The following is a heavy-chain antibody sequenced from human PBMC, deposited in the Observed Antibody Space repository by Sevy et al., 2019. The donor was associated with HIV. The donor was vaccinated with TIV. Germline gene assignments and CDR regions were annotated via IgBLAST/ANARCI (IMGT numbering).Heavy chain of an antibody. Sequence: GGSLRLSCTGSGFMYGDYAINWVRRAPVKGLEWLGFIRRKAYGGTTQYAASVKGRFTISRDDSKSIAYLQMNSLKTEDTAVYYCNRGASVNILSPWDYWGQGTLVTVSS. CDR3: NRGASVNILSPWDY. D-gene: IGHD3-3*02. J-gene: IGHJ4*02. V-gene: IGHV3-49*04. CDR1: GFMYGDYA. CDR2: IRRKAYGGTT.